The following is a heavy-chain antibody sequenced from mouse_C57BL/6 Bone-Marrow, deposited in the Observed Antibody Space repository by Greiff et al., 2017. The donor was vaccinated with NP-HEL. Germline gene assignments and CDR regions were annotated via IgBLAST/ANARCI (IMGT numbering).Heavy chain of an antibody. V-gene: IGHV10-1*01. CDR2: IRSKSNNYAT. D-gene: IGHD2-4*01. CDR3: VSDDYGAWFAY. Sequence: EVQLVESGGGLVQPKGSLKLSCAASGFSFNTYAMNWVRQAPGKGLEWVARIRSKSNNYATYYADSVKDRFTISGDDSKSMLYLQMNTLKTEDTAMYYGVSDDYGAWFAYWGQGTLVTVSA. J-gene: IGHJ3*01. CDR1: GFSFNTYA.